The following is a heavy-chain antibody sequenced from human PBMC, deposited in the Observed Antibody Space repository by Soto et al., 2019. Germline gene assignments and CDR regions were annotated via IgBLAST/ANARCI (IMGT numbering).Heavy chain of an antibody. V-gene: IGHV1-18*01. J-gene: IGHJ5*02. Sequence: ASVKGSCTTSGYTFSNYGITWVRQAPGQPLEWLGWISLYSDGTNYAQKFQGRVSMTTDTSTTTAYMELRSLRSDDTAVYYCARVVPGAEAWFGPWGQGTLVTGSS. CDR3: ARVVPGAEAWFGP. CDR1: GYTFSNYG. CDR2: ISLYSDGT. D-gene: IGHD2-2*01.